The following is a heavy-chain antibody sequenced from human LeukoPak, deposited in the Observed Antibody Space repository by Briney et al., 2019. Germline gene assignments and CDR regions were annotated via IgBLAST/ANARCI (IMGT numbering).Heavy chain of an antibody. D-gene: IGHD6-19*01. Sequence: SETLSLTCTVSGGSISTYYWGWIRQPPGKGLEWIATIYYSGTTNYNPSLKSRVTISVDTSKHHFSLKLTSVTAADTAVYYCAGRLAVSGHYYHDWGQGTLVTVSS. CDR2: IYYSGTT. CDR3: AGRLAVSGHYYHD. J-gene: IGHJ4*02. CDR1: GGSISTYY. V-gene: IGHV4-39*02.